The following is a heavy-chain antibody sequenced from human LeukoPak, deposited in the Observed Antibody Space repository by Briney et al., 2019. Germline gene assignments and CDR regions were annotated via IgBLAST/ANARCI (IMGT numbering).Heavy chain of an antibody. CDR1: GGSITNHY. CDR3: ARGRDEYKIDN. V-gene: IGHV4-59*11. Sequence: PETLSLTCTVSGGSITNHYWSWIRQPPGKGLEWIGYIHYSGSTDYNASLKSRVTISLDTSKNQFSLNLSSVTAADTAVYYCARGRDEYKIDNWGQGTLVTVSS. J-gene: IGHJ4*02. D-gene: IGHD5-24*01. CDR2: IHYSGST.